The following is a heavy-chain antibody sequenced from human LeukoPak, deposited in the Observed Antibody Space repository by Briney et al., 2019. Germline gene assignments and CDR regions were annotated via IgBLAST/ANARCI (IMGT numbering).Heavy chain of an antibody. V-gene: IGHV1-2*02. CDR2: INPNGGGT. J-gene: IGHJ4*02. Sequence: ASVRVSCKASGYTFTGNFIHWVRQAPGQGLEWVGWINPNGGGTNYAQKFQGRVTMTRDTSISTAYMDLSSLTSEDTAIYYCARGHSSLRLYYFDYWGQGTLVIVSS. D-gene: IGHD6-6*01. CDR3: ARGHSSLRLYYFDY. CDR1: GYTFTGNF.